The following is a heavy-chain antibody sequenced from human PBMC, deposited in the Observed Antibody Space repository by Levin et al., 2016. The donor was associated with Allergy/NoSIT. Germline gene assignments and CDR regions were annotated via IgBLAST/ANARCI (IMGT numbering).Heavy chain of an antibody. V-gene: IGHV4-39*01. J-gene: IGHJ6*02. D-gene: IGHD3-9*01. Sequence: WIRQPPGKGLEWIGSIYYSGSTYYNPSLKSRVTISVDTSKNQFSLKLSSVTAADTAVYYCARYKPYYDILTGYSHYYGMDVWGQGTTVTVSS. CDR2: IYYSGST. CDR3: ARYKPYYDILTGYSHYYGMDV.